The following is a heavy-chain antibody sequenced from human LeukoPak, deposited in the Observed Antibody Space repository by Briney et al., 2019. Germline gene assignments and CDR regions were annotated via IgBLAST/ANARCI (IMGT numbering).Heavy chain of an antibody. V-gene: IGHV3-23*01. Sequence: GGSLRLSCAASGFTFSSYSMNWVRQAPGKGLEWVSAISGSGGSTYYADSVKGRFTISRDNSKNTLYLQMNSLRAEDTAVYYCAKDLGSGSYYPSEYFQHWGQGTLVTVSS. D-gene: IGHD1-26*01. J-gene: IGHJ1*01. CDR1: GFTFSSYS. CDR3: AKDLGSGSYYPSEYFQH. CDR2: ISGSGGST.